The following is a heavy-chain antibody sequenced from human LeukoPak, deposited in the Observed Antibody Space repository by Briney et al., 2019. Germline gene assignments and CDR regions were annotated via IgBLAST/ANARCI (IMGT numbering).Heavy chain of an antibody. V-gene: IGHV3-7*04. CDR3: ARDRSSGWYLTPGFDP. J-gene: IGHJ5*02. CDR2: IKQDGSEK. CDR1: GFTFINYW. Sequence: GGSLRLSCAASGFTFINYWMSWVRQAPGKGLEWVASIKQDGSEKYYVDSVKGRFTISRDNAKNSLYLQINSLRAEDTAVYYCARDRSSGWYLTPGFDPWGQGTLVTVSS. D-gene: IGHD6-19*01.